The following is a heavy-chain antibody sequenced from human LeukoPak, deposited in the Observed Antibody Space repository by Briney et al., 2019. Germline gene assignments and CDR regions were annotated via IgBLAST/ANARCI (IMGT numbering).Heavy chain of an antibody. J-gene: IGHJ4*02. D-gene: IGHD2-2*01. CDR1: GYTFTGYY. V-gene: IGHV1-2*04. CDR2: INPNSGGT. CDR3: AREFAAMLTSTFDY. Sequence: GASVKVSCKASGYTFTGYYMHWVRQAPGQGLEWMGWINPNSGGTNYAQKFQGWVTMTRDTSISTAYMELSRLRSDDTAVYYCAREFAAMLTSTFDYWGQGTLVTVSS.